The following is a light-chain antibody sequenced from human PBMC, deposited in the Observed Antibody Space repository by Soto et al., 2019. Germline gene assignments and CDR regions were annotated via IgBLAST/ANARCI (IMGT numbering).Light chain of an antibody. CDR3: QQRSNWLLT. J-gene: IGKJ4*01. Sequence: EMVWTQAPAIPPLSPGERPTLAGRASQSVSSYLAWYQQKPGQAHRILIYDASNRATGIPARFSGSGSGTDFTLTISSLEPEDFAVYYCQQRSNWLLTFGGGTKVDSK. CDR2: DAS. CDR1: QSVSSY. V-gene: IGKV3-11*01.